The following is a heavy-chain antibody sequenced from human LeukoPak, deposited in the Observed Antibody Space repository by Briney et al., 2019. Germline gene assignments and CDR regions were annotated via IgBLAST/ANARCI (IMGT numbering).Heavy chain of an antibody. V-gene: IGHV3-30-3*01. J-gene: IGHJ4*03. CDR3: ARDLGRVYSYYFDY. D-gene: IGHD6-13*01. Sequence: GGALRLSCAASGFKFSNYAMHWVRQAPGKGLEWVAVISYDGCNKNSADSVKGRFTISRDNSKNTLNLQMNSLRAEDTAVYYCARDLGRVYSYYFDYWGQGTLVTVSS. CDR1: GFKFSNYA. CDR2: ISYDGCNK.